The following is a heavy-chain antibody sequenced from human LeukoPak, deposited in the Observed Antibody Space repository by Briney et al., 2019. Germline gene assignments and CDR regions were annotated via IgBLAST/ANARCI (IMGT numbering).Heavy chain of an antibody. D-gene: IGHD4-11*01. J-gene: IGHJ4*02. CDR1: AGSISSYY. CDR3: ASDYSNGFDY. Sequence: SSETLSLTCTVSAGSISSYYWSWIRQPAGKGLEWIGRIYTGGSTNYNPSLKSRVTMSVDTSKNQFSLKLSSVTAADTAMYYCASDYSNGFDYWGQGTLVTVSS. CDR2: IYTGGST. V-gene: IGHV4-4*07.